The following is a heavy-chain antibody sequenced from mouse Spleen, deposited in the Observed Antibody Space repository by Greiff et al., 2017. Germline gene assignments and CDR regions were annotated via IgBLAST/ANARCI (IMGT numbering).Heavy chain of an antibody. J-gene: IGHJ1*01. D-gene: IGHD2-4*01. V-gene: IGHV1-72*01. CDR2: IDPNSGGT. CDR1: GYTFTSYW. CDR3: ARSCDYDDWYFDV. Sequence: QVQLKQPGAELVKPGASVKLSCKASGYTFTSYWMHWVKQRPGRGLEWIGRIDPNSGGTKYNEKFKSKATLTVDKPSSTAYMQLSSLTSEDSAVYYCARSCDYDDWYFDVWGAGTTVTVSS.